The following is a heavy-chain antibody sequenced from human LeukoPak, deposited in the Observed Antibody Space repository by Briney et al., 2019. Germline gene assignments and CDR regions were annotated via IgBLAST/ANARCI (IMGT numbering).Heavy chain of an antibody. CDR3: ARDPGYCSGGSCPDGGDY. J-gene: IGHJ4*02. Sequence: ASVKVSCKASGYTFTSYGISWVRQAPGQGLEWMGWISAYNGNTNYAQKLQGRVTMTTDTSTSTAYMELRSLRSDDTAVYYCARDPGYCSGGSCPDGGDYWGQGTLVTVSS. D-gene: IGHD2-15*01. V-gene: IGHV1-18*01. CDR2: ISAYNGNT. CDR1: GYTFTSYG.